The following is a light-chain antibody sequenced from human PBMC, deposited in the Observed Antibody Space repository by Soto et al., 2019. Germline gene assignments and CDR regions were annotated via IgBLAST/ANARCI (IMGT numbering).Light chain of an antibody. J-gene: IGKJ1*01. CDR1: HNVRGK. CDR3: QQYNNWPRT. Sequence: EVVMTQSPPTLSVSPGERATLSCRATHNVRGKLAWYQQKPGQAPRLLIYGASTRATEIPARFSGSGSGTEFTLTISSLLSEDSAIYYCQQYNNWPRTFGQGTKVEIK. CDR2: GAS. V-gene: IGKV3-15*01.